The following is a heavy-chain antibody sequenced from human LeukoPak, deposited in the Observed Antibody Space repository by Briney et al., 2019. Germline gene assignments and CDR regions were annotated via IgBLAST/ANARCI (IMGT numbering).Heavy chain of an antibody. CDR3: AKGSGDYAPYFDY. CDR2: IWYDGSNK. Sequence: PGRSPRLSCAASGFTFSSYGMHWVRQAPGKGLEWVAVIWYDGSNKYSADSVKGRFTISRDNSKNTLYLQMNSLRAEDTAVYYCAKGSGDYAPYFDYWGQGTLVTVSS. V-gene: IGHV3-33*06. D-gene: IGHD4-17*01. CDR1: GFTFSSYG. J-gene: IGHJ4*02.